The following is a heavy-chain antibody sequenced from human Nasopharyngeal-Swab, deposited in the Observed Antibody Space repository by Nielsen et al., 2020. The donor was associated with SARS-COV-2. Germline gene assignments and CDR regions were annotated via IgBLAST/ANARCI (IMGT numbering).Heavy chain of an antibody. V-gene: IGHV3-73*01. J-gene: IGHJ4*02. D-gene: IGHD4/OR15-4a*01. CDR2: IGDKAHNYAT. Sequence: GESLKISCAASGFVFSGSAIHWVRQASGKGLEWVGRIGDKAHNYATTYAASVKGRFTISRDDSKNTAFLQMDSLNTEDTALYYCTTDYYFDYWGQGPWSPSPQ. CDR1: GFVFSGSA. CDR3: TTDYYFDY.